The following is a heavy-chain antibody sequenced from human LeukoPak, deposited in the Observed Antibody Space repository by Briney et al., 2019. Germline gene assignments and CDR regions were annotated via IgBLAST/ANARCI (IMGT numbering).Heavy chain of an antibody. J-gene: IGHJ4*02. D-gene: IGHD2-21*02. CDR2: IYYSGST. V-gene: IGHV4-59*01. CDR1: GGSISSYY. Sequence: SETLSHTCTVSGGSISSYYWSWIRQPPGKGLEWIGYIYYSGSTNYNPSLKSRVTISVDTSKNQFSLKLSSVTAADTAVYYCARVVETYCGGDCYPQPAYYFDYWGQGTLVTVSS. CDR3: ARVVETYCGGDCYPQPAYYFDY.